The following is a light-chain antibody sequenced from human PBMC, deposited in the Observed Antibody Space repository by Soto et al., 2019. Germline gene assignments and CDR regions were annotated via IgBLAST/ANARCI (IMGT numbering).Light chain of an antibody. V-gene: IGKV3-15*01. CDR1: QTIYSN. CDR2: RAS. J-gene: IGKJ1*01. Sequence: IPMTQSPATLSVSPGERANLSCRASQTIYSNVAWYQQRPGQAPRLLIYRASARATGIPARFSGSGSGTEFNLTISSLQSEDFGVYYCHQYNKSPPWTFGQGTKVDI. CDR3: HQYNKSPPWT.